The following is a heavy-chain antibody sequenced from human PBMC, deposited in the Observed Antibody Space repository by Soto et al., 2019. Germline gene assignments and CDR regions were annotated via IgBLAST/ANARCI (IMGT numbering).Heavy chain of an antibody. J-gene: IGHJ4*02. V-gene: IGHV1-69*02. Sequence: QVQLVQSGAEVKKPGSSVKVSCKASGGTFSSYTISWVRQAPGQGLEWMGRIIPILGIANYAQKFQGRVTITADKSTSTAYMELSSLRSEDTAVYYCARGRDGVAVASDHWGQGTLVTVSS. CDR3: ARGRDGVAVASDH. D-gene: IGHD6-19*01. CDR1: GGTFSSYT. CDR2: IIPILGIA.